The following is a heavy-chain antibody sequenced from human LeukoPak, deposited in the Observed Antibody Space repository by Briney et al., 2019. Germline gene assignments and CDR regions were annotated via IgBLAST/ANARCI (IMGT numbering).Heavy chain of an antibody. CDR1: GFTFSSYW. CDR2: IKQDGSEK. J-gene: IGHJ4*02. Sequence: SGGSLRLSCTASGFTFSSYWMSWVRQAPGKGLEWVANIKQDGSEKYYVDSVKGRFTISRDNAKNSLYLQMNSLRAEDTAVYYCARDRRVVTYYYFDYWGQGTLVTVSS. CDR3: ARDRRVVTYYYFDY. D-gene: IGHD2-21*02. V-gene: IGHV3-7*01.